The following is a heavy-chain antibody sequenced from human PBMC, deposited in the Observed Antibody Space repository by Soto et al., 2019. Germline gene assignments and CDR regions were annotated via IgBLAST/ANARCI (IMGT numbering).Heavy chain of an antibody. D-gene: IGHD2-15*01. CDR2: INPNSGGT. CDR3: ARDPSDLYCSGGSCYYYYYTDV. J-gene: IGHJ6*03. Sequence: ASVKVSCKASGYTFTGYYMHWVRQAPGQGLEWMGWINPNSGGTNYAQKFQGWVTMTRDTSISTAYMELSRLRSDDTAVYYCARDPSDLYCSGGSCYYYYYTDVWGKGTTVTVSS. CDR1: GYTFTGYY. V-gene: IGHV1-2*04.